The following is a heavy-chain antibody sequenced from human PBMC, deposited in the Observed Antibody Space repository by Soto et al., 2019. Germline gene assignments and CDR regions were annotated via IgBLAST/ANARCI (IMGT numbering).Heavy chain of an antibody. CDR3: ARVGALLGYCSSTSCPVYYYYYMDV. V-gene: IGHV1-18*01. CDR1: GYTFTSYG. Sequence: GASVKVSCKASGYTFTSYGISWVRQAPGQGLEWMGWISAYNGNTNYAQKLQGRVTMTTDTSTSTAYMELRSLRSDDTAVYYCARVGALLGYCSSTSCPVYYYYYMDVWGKGTTVTVSS. D-gene: IGHD2-2*01. J-gene: IGHJ6*03. CDR2: ISAYNGNT.